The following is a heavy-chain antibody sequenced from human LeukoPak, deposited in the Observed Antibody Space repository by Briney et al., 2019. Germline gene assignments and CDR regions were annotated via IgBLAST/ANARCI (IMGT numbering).Heavy chain of an antibody. J-gene: IGHJ4*02. CDR1: GFTFSSFN. Sequence: PGGSLRLSCAASGFTFSSFNMNWVRQTPGKGLGWVSSISSRQNDVQYADSLEGRFTISRDNAKNSLYLQMNTLRAEDTAVYFCAREVGSGWNYFDLWGQGTLVTVSS. V-gene: IGHV3-21*01. D-gene: IGHD6-19*01. CDR2: ISSRQNDV. CDR3: AREVGSGWNYFDL.